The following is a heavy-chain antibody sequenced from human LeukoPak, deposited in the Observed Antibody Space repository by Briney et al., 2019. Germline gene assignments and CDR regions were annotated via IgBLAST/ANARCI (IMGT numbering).Heavy chain of an antibody. CDR3: AGRRNYYGSGSHFDY. CDR2: LIPIFGTA. CDR1: GGTLSSYA. V-gene: IGHV1-69*06. J-gene: IGHJ4*01. Sequence: GSSVKVSCKASGGTLSSYAISWVRQAPGQGLEWMGGLIPIFGTANYAQKFQGRVTITADKSTSTAYMELSSLRSEDTAVYYCAGRRNYYGSGSHFDYWGHGTLVTVSS. D-gene: IGHD3-10*01.